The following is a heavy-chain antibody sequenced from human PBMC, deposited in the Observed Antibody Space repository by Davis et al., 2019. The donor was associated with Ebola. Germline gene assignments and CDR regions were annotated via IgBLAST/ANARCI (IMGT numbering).Heavy chain of an antibody. V-gene: IGHV4-39*01. Sequence: PSETLSLTCAVSGVFVSSSHFYWAWIRQPPGTGLEWIGTVYYDGRTYYNPSLRSRVTVSVSTSKNQFSLKVTSVTAADTGVYYCARLIRGDDSEVRTFDIWGQGTMVTVSS. D-gene: IGHD3-16*01. J-gene: IGHJ3*02. CDR1: GVFVSSSHFY. CDR3: ARLIRGDDSEVRTFDI. CDR2: VYYDGRT.